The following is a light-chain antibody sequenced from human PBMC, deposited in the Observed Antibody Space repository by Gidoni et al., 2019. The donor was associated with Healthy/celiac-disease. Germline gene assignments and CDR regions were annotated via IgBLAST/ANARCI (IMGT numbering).Light chain of an antibody. V-gene: IGKV1-5*03. J-gene: IGKJ1*01. Sequence: DIQMTQSPSTLSASVGDRVTITCRASQSISSWLAWYQQKPGQAPKLLIYKASSLESGVPSRFSGSGSGTEFTLTISRLQPDDFATYYCQQYNRYSRTFGQGTKVEIQ. CDR1: QSISSW. CDR2: KAS. CDR3: QQYNRYSRT.